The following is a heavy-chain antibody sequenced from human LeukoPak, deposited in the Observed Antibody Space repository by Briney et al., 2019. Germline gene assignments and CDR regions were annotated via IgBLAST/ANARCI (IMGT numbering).Heavy chain of an antibody. V-gene: IGHV1-2*02. CDR1: GYTFTGYF. Sequence: ALVKVSCKASGYTFTGYFMHWVRQAPGQGLEWMGWINCNSGGTKYPQKFQGRVSMTRDTSINTAYLELSSLRSDDTAVYYCARDLTIVGGVTDPRIRGHWGQGTLVTVSS. CDR3: ARDLTIVGGVTDPRIRGH. J-gene: IGHJ4*02. D-gene: IGHD3-3*01. CDR2: INCNSGGT.